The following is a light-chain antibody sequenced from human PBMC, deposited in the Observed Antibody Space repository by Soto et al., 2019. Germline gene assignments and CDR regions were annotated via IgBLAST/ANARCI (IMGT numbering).Light chain of an antibody. CDR2: DAS. J-gene: IGKJ1*01. CDR3: QHYGSSPWT. Sequence: EIVLTQSAGTLPLSPGERATLSCRASQTVSGRYLAWFQQKPGQTPRLLIYDASTRAAGVPDRFSGSGSGTDFSLTINRLEPEDFAVYYCQHYGSSPWTFGQGTKVEIK. CDR1: QTVSGRY. V-gene: IGKV3-20*01.